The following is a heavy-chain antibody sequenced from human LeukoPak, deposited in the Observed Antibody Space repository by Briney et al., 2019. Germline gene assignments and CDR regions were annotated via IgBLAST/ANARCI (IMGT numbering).Heavy chain of an antibody. CDR3: ARDGYYYDSSGPRDPDGPTYNWFVP. V-gene: IGHV1-2*02. Sequence: GASVKVSCKASGYTFTGYYMHWVRQAPGQGLEWMGWINPNSGGTNYAQKFQGRVTMTRDTSISTAYMELSRLRSDDTAVYYCARDGYYYDSSGPRDPDGPTYNWFVPWGQGTLVTVSS. CDR2: INPNSGGT. D-gene: IGHD3-22*01. J-gene: IGHJ5*02. CDR1: GYTFTGYY.